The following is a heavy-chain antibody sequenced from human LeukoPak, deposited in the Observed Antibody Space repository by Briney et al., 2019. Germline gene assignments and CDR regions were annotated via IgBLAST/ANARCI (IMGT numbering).Heavy chain of an antibody. J-gene: IGHJ4*02. CDR3: ASLGPEGGDYTSRWDSDF. V-gene: IGHV3-48*03. D-gene: IGHD6-13*01. Sequence: PGGSLRLSCAASGFVFGSYEMNWVRQAPGKGLEWVSYISSSGSSIYYADSVRGRFTISRDNAKSSLYLQMNSLRAEDTAVYYCASLGPEGGDYTSRWDSDFWGQGTLITDSP. CDR1: GFVFGSYE. CDR2: ISSSGSSI.